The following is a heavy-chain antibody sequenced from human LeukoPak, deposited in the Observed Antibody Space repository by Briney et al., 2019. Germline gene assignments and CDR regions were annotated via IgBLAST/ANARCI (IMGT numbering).Heavy chain of an antibody. CDR2: IYYSGST. Sequence: SETLSLTCTVSGGSISSGSYYWGWLRQPPGKGLEWIGSIYYSGSTYYNPSLKSRVTISVDTSKNHFSLKLGSVTAADAAVYDCAGGIAARPGSWFAPGGKGTLVTVAS. V-gene: IGHV4-39*07. CDR3: AGGIAARPGSWFAP. CDR1: GGSISSGSYY. D-gene: IGHD6-6*01. J-gene: IGHJ5*02.